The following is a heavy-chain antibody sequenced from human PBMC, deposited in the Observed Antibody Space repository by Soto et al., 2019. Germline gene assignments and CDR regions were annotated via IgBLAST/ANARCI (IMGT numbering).Heavy chain of an antibody. D-gene: IGHD1-1*01. CDR1: GGSISSGGYY. V-gene: IGHV4-31*03. CDR2: IYHSGST. CDR3: ARDPMRYPTYFDY. J-gene: IGHJ4*02. Sequence: QVQLQESGPGLVKPSQTLSLTCTVSGGSISSGGYYWSWVRQHPGKGLEWIGYIYHSGSTYYNPSLKSRVTISVDTSKNQFSLKLSSVTAADTAVYYCARDPMRYPTYFDYWGQGTLVTVSS.